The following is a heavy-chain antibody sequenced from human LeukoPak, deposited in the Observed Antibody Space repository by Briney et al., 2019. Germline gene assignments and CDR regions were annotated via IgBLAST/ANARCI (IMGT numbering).Heavy chain of an antibody. CDR2: IYYSGST. Sequence: SETLSLTCTVSGGSISSYYWSWIRQPPGKGLEWIGYIYYSGSTNYNPSLKSRVTISVDTSKNQFSLKLSSVTAADTAVYYCARHGPPTYYYGSGSYGAFDIWGQGTMVTVSS. CDR1: GGSISSYY. V-gene: IGHV4-59*08. J-gene: IGHJ3*02. D-gene: IGHD3-10*01. CDR3: ARHGPPTYYYGSGSYGAFDI.